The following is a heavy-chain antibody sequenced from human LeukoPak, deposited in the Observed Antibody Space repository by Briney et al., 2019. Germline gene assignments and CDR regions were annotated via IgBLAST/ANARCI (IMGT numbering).Heavy chain of an antibody. Sequence: GGSLRLSCAASGFTFSSYAMSWVRQAPGKGLEWVAAISGSGGSTYYADSVKGRFTISRDNSRNTLYLQMNSLRAEDTAVYYCAKGGSFYYDTSGYLYWGQGTLVTVSS. CDR3: AKGGSFYYDTSGYLY. CDR2: ISGSGGST. V-gene: IGHV3-23*01. J-gene: IGHJ4*02. CDR1: GFTFSSYA. D-gene: IGHD3-22*01.